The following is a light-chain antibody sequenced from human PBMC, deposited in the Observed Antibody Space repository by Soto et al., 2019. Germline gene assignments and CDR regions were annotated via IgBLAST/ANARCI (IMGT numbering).Light chain of an antibody. CDR1: QSVSSN. CDR3: QQYNSWPPLT. Sequence: EIVMTQSPATLSLSPGERATLSCRTSQSVSSNLAWYQQEPGQPPRLLIYDASTRATGIPARFGGSGSGTEFTLIISSLQSEDFAVYYCQQYNSWPPLTFGGGTKVEIK. J-gene: IGKJ4*01. V-gene: IGKV3-15*01. CDR2: DAS.